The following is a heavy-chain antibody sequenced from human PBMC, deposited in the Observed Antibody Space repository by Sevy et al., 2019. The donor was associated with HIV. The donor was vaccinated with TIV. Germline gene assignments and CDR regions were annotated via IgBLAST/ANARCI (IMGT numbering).Heavy chain of an antibody. J-gene: IGHJ4*02. CDR1: GFTFSVYC. Sequence: GGSLRLSCAASGFTFSVYCMSWVRQAPGKGLEWVATMKEDGSEKYYVDSVKGRFTISRDNAKNSLYLQMNSLGAEDTDVYYCVRGGVGGYSYSLDYWGQGTLVTVSS. V-gene: IGHV3-7*01. CDR2: MKEDGSEK. D-gene: IGHD5-18*01. CDR3: VRGGVGGYSYSLDY.